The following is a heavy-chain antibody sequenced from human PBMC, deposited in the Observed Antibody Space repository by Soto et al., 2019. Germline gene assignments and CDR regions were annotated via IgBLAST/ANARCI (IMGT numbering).Heavy chain of an antibody. CDR2: IKQDGSEK. J-gene: IGHJ5*02. CDR1: GLPFSSYW. Sequence: PGGSLRLSCPASGLPFSSYWMSLVRQAPGKGLEWVANIKQDGSEKYYVDSVKGRFTISRDNAKNSLYLQMNSLRAEDTAVYYCARDRARGWFDPWGQGTLVTVSS. CDR3: ARDRARGWFDP. V-gene: IGHV3-7*01.